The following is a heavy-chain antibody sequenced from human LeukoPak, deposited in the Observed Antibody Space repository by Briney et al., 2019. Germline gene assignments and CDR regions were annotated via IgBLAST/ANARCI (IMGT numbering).Heavy chain of an antibody. CDR3: AKDPRQSYYDSSGYNDY. D-gene: IGHD3-22*01. CDR1: GFTFSSYA. CDR2: ISGSGGSA. Sequence: GGSLRLSCAASGFTFSSYAMSWVRQAPGKGLEWVSAISGSGGSAYYADSVKGRFTISRDNSKNTLYLQMNSLRAEDTAVYYWAKDPRQSYYDSSGYNDYWGQGTLVTVSS. J-gene: IGHJ4*02. V-gene: IGHV3-23*01.